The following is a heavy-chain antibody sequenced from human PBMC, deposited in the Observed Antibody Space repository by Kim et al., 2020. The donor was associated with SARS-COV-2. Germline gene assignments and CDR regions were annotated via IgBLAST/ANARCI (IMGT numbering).Heavy chain of an antibody. CDR1: GGSISSGGYY. J-gene: IGHJ6*02. D-gene: IGHD2-2*02. Sequence: SETLSLTCTVSGGSISSGGYYWSWIRQHPGKGLEWIGYIYYSGSTYYNPSLKSRVTISVDTSKNQFSLKLSSVTAADTAVYYCARGPLVPAAIYYYYGMDVWGQGTTVTVSS. CDR2: IYYSGST. CDR3: ARGPLVPAAIYYYYGMDV. V-gene: IGHV4-31*03.